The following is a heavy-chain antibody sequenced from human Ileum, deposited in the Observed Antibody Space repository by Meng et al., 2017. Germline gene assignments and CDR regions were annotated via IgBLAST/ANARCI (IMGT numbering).Heavy chain of an antibody. D-gene: IGHD7-27*01. CDR2: AST. Sequence: VQLQESCPGLVRPAETLSLICTVSGGSVSSDGFQWGWVRQPPGKGLEWIGYASTNYNPSLKSRVTISLDTSKNQFSLELSSVTAADTAVYYCARDHWGSLDYWGQGILVTVSS. CDR1: GGSVSSDGFQ. J-gene: IGHJ4*02. CDR3: ARDHWGSLDY. V-gene: IGHV4-61*08.